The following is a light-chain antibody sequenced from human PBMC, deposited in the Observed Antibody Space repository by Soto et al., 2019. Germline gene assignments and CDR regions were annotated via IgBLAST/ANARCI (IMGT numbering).Light chain of an antibody. CDR2: GAS. CDR3: QQRSNWPPLT. CDR1: QTIDTN. J-gene: IGKJ4*01. V-gene: IGKV3-15*01. Sequence: EIVMTHSPGTLSVSPGERATLSCRASQTIDTNLAWYQQKPGQAPRLLIFGASTRATGIPARFSGSGSGTEFTLTISSLQSEDFAVYYCQQRSNWPPLTFGGGTKVDIK.